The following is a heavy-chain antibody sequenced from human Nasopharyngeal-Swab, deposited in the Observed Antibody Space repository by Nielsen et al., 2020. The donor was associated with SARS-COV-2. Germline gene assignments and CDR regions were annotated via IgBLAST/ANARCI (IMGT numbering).Heavy chain of an antibody. Sequence: GESLKTSCAASGFIFSDRYMSWIRQAPGKGLEWISYISSTSSHTEYANSVEGRFTISRDNAQNSLYLQMSSLNAGDTAVYYCARGGSFDVPLDSWGQGTLVTVSS. CDR2: ISSTSSHT. D-gene: IGHD3-10*02. CDR1: GFIFSDRY. J-gene: IGHJ5*01. CDR3: ARGGSFDVPLDS. V-gene: IGHV3-11*06.